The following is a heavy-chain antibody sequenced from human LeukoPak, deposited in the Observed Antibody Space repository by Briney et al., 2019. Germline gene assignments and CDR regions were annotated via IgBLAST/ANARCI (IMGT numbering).Heavy chain of an antibody. V-gene: IGHV3-7*01. D-gene: IGHD3-16*02. Sequence: PGGSLRLSCAASGFTFSSYWMSWVRQAPGKGLEWVANIKQDGSEKYYVDSVKGRFTISRDNAKNSLYLQMNSLRAEDTAVYYCAREFDYDYVWGSYRSSHWGQGTLVTVSS. CDR3: AREFDYDYVWGSYRSSH. J-gene: IGHJ4*02. CDR1: GFTFSSYW. CDR2: IKQDGSEK.